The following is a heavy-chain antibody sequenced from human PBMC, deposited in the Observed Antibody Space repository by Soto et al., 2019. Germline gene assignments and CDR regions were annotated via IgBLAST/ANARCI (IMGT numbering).Heavy chain of an antibody. CDR2: ISYDGSNK. D-gene: IGHD1-26*01. CDR3: AGSSGSYLYYYYYGMDV. V-gene: IGHV3-30*03. J-gene: IGHJ6*02. Sequence: GSLRLSCAASGFAFSSYGMHFFRHSPCKWLEWVAVISYDGSNKYYADSVKGRFTISRDNSKNTLYLQMNSLRAEDTAVYYCAGSSGSYLYYYYYGMDVWGQGTTVTVSS. CDR1: GFAFSSYG.